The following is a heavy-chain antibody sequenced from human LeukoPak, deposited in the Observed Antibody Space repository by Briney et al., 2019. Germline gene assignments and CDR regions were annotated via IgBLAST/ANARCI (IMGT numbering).Heavy chain of an antibody. Sequence: SVKVSCKASGGTSNSHAISWVRQAPGQGLEWMGRIIPNLGTTNRAQNFQDKVTLTADKSTNTAYMELTSLTSDDTVVYYCATTNDGGGYQWGDFFDFWGQGTLVTVSS. D-gene: IGHD3-22*01. J-gene: IGHJ4*02. CDR1: GGTSNSHA. V-gene: IGHV1-69*04. CDR2: IIPNLGTT. CDR3: ATTNDGGGYQWGDFFDF.